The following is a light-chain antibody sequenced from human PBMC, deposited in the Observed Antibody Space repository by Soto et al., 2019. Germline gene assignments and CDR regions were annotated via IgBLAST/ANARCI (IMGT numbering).Light chain of an antibody. V-gene: IGKV3-20*01. CDR2: GIS. Sequence: EIVLTQSPGTLSLSPGERATLSCRASQSVSLNYLAWYQQKPGQAPRLLIFGISVRATGIPDRFSGSGSGTDFTLTISGLAPEDFAVYYCQQYGSSPGTFGQGTKVDVK. J-gene: IGKJ1*01. CDR3: QQYGSSPGT. CDR1: QSVSLNY.